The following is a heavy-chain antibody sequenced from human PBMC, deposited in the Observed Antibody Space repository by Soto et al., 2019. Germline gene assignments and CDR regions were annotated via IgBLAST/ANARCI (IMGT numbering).Heavy chain of an antibody. D-gene: IGHD6-19*01. CDR2: IYSGGST. CDR1: GFTVSSNY. Sequence: GESLKISCAGSGFTVSSNYMNWVRQAPGKGLEWVSVIYSGGSTYYADSVKGRFTISRDNSKNTLYLQMNSLRAEDTAVYYCAKDLIVVAGNGDYYYGMDVWGQGTTVTVSS. CDR3: AKDLIVVAGNGDYYYGMDV. J-gene: IGHJ6*02. V-gene: IGHV3-66*01.